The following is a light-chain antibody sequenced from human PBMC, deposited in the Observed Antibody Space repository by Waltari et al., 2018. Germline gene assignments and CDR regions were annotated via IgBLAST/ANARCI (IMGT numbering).Light chain of an antibody. Sequence: QSVLTPSPSVSETPGQKITISCSGSHSHTGSNFVNWYQQVPGTAPKLLIYENSQRPTGVPDRFSASKSGTSASLAISGLQSQDEADYYCAAWDDGLRGPAFGGGTKVTVL. CDR3: AAWDDGLRGPA. V-gene: IGLV1-47*01. J-gene: IGLJ2*01. CDR1: HSHTGSNF. CDR2: ENS.